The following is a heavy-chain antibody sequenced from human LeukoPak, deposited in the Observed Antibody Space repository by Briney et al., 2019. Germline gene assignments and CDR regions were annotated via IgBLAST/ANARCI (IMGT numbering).Heavy chain of an antibody. V-gene: IGHV3-9*01. CDR3: AKDFSDSSGPPLMLFDI. Sequence: GGSLRLSCAASGFTFDDYAMHWVRQAPGKGLEWVSGISWSSGSIGYADSVKGRFTISRDNAKNSLYLQMNSLRAEDTALYYCAKDFSDSSGPPLMLFDIWGQGTMVTVSS. CDR1: GFTFDDYA. J-gene: IGHJ3*02. CDR2: ISWSSGSI. D-gene: IGHD3-22*01.